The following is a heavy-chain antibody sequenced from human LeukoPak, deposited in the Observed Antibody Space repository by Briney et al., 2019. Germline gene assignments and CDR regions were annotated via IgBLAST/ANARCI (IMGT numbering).Heavy chain of an antibody. Sequence: PGGSLRLSCAVSGFTFSIYAMSWVRQAPGKGLEWVSGINWNGGSTGYADSVKGRFTISRDNAKNSLYLQMNSLRAEDTALYYCARGARWYSSGWSCFDYWGQGTLVTVSS. D-gene: IGHD6-19*01. CDR3: ARGARWYSSGWSCFDY. J-gene: IGHJ4*02. V-gene: IGHV3-20*04. CDR2: INWNGGST. CDR1: GFTFSIYA.